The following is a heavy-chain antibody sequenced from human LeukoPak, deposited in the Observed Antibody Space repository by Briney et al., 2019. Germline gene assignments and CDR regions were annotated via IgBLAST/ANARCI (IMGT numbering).Heavy chain of an antibody. Sequence: GGSLRLSCAASGFTFSSYAMSWVRQALGKGLEWVSAISGSGGSTYYADSVKGRFTISRDNSKNPVFLLMDSLRAEDTAVYYCAKTTAGYSSGRYPGWPVDYWGQGTLVTVSS. D-gene: IGHD6-19*01. J-gene: IGHJ4*02. CDR2: ISGSGGST. CDR1: GFTFSSYA. V-gene: IGHV3-23*01. CDR3: AKTTAGYSSGRYPGWPVDY.